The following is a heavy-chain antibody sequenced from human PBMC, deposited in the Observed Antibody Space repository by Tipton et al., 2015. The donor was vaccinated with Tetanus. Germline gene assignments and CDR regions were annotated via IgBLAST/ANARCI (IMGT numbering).Heavy chain of an antibody. CDR1: GYTFNNYW. Sequence: QLVQSGGEVKKPGESLKISCKGSGYTFNNYWIGWVRQKPGKRLEWMGNIYPGDSDTRYSPYFQGQVTISVDKSINTAYLQWSSLKASDASMFSCARAHCTDGVCNFVFWGQGALVPVAS. J-gene: IGHJ4*02. V-gene: IGHV5-51*01. D-gene: IGHD2-8*01. CDR2: IYPGDSDT. CDR3: ARAHCTDGVCNFVF.